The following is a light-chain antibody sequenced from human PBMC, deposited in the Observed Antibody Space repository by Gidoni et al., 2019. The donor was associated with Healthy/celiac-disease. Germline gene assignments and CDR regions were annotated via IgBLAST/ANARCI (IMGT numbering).Light chain of an antibody. CDR3: AAWDDSLSGLWV. CDR1: SPNIGSNY. Sequence: QSVLTQPPSASGTPGTRVTTSCSGSSPNIGSNYVYWYQQLPGTAPKLLIYSNNQRPSGVPDRFSGSKSGTSASLAISGLRSEDEADYYCAAWDDSLSGLWVFGGGTKLTVL. CDR2: SNN. J-gene: IGLJ3*02. V-gene: IGLV1-47*02.